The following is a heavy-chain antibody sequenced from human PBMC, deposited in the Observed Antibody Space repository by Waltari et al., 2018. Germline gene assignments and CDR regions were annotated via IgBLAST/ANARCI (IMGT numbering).Heavy chain of an antibody. CDR1: GGSLTSYS. J-gene: IGHJ4*02. V-gene: IGHV4-59*08. CDR2: IYYSGST. D-gene: IGHD3-10*01. CDR3: ARVRGSGSLYY. Sequence: QVQLQESGPGLVKPSETLSLTCTVSGGSLTSYSLHWIRQPPGKGLEWIGYIYYSGSTNYNPSLKSRVTISVDTSKNQFSLKLSSVTAADTAVYYCARVRGSGSLYYWGQGTLVTVSS.